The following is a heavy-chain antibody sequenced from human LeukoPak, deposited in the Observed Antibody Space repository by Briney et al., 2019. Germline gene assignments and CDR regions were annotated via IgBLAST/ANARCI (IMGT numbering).Heavy chain of an antibody. J-gene: IGHJ4*02. CDR3: ATYSYGWNY. D-gene: IGHD5-18*01. CDR1: GFTFDDYA. CDR2: ISWNSGSI. Sequence: PGRSLRLSCAASGFTFDDYAMHWVRQAPGKGLEWVSGISWNSGSIGYADSVKGRLTISRDNAKNSLYLQMNSLRAEDTAVYYCATYSYGWNYWGQGTLVTVSS. V-gene: IGHV3-9*01.